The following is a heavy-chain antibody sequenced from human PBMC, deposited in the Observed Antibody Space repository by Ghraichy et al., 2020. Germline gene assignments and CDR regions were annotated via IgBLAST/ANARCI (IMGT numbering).Heavy chain of an antibody. CDR1: GGSISSYY. D-gene: IGHD3-16*02. V-gene: IGHV4-59*01. CDR2: IYYSGST. J-gene: IGHJ4*02. Sequence: SETLSLTCTVSGGSISSYYWSWIRQPPGKGLEWIGYIYYSGSTNYNPSLKSRVTISVDTSKNQFSLKLSSVTAADTAVYYCARGKLATLRLGELSSNYFDYWGQGTLVTVSS. CDR3: ARGKLATLRLGELSSNYFDY.